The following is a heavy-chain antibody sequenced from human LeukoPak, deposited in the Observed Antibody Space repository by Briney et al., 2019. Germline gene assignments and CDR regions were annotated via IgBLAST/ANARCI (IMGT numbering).Heavy chain of an antibody. CDR3: ARDGVLWFGELGNWFDP. V-gene: IGHV4-39*07. D-gene: IGHD3-10*01. CDR2: IYYSGST. Sequence: SETLSLTCTVSGGSISSSSYYWGWIRQPPGKGLEWIESIYYSGSTYYNPSLKSRVTISVDTSKNQFSLKLSSVTAADTAVYYCARDGVLWFGELGNWFDPWGQGTLVTVSS. CDR1: GGSISSSSYY. J-gene: IGHJ5*02.